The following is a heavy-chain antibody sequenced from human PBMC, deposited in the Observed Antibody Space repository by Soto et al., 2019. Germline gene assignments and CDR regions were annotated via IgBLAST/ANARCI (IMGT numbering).Heavy chain of an antibody. CDR2: FVPKFGSI. CDR1: GGTFRSYS. D-gene: IGHD1-20*01. J-gene: IGHJ4*02. CDR3: VTGDNYYFDY. V-gene: IGHV1-69*01. Sequence: VQLVQSGAEVKKPGSSVKVSCKASGGTFRSYSLTWVRQARGQGLEWMGGFVPKFGSINYSQKFQARMTITADESTSTADMELSSLRSVDTAVYYCVTGDNYYFDYWGQGTLVTVSS.